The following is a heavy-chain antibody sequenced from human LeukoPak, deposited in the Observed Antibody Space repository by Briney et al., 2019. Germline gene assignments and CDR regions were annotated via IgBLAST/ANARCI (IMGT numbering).Heavy chain of an antibody. J-gene: IGHJ5*02. CDR1: GYSFLSYW. CDR3: ARTAVTGTFWFDP. Sequence: GESLKISCKGSGYSFLSYWIAGGGQMPGQGLGWMGIIFPYDSDTRYSPSFQGQVTISADTSISTAYLQWNSLKASDTAMYYCARTAVTGTFWFDPWGQGTLVTVSS. V-gene: IGHV5-51*01. D-gene: IGHD6-19*01. CDR2: IFPYDSDT.